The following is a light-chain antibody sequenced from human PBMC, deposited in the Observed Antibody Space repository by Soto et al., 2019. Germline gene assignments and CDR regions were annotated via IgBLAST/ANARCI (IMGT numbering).Light chain of an antibody. V-gene: IGKV1D-8*01. CDR3: KQYYSCPWT. J-gene: IGKJ1*01. CDR2: AAS. Sequence: VIWMTQSPSLLSASTGDRVTISCRMSQGISSYLAWYQQKPGKAPELLIYAASTLQSGVPSRFIGSVSGKFFTLTFCCLGSKDFETNYCKQYYSCPWTSAQGPKVEIK. CDR1: QGISSY.